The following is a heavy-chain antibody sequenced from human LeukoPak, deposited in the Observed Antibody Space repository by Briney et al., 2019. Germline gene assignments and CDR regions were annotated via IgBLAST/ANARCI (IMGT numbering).Heavy chain of an antibody. CDR1: GGPFSDYY. V-gene: IGHV4-34*01. D-gene: IGHD3-22*01. CDR2: INHSGST. Sequence: PSETLSLTCAVYGGPFSDYYWSWIPQPPGKGLEWIGEINHSGSTNYNPSLKSRVTMSVDPSNNQFSLNLRSVTAADTAVYYCARRRYYDGSGYLEWGQGTLLSVSS. J-gene: IGHJ1*01. CDR3: ARRRYYDGSGYLE.